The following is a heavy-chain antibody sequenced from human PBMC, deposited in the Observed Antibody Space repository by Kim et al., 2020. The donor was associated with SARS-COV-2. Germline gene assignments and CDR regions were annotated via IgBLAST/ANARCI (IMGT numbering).Heavy chain of an antibody. CDR3: ARDYRDCYDSSGYYPFFGH. CDR1: GFTFSNYA. Sequence: GGSLRLSCAASGFTFSNYAMHWVRQAPGKGLEWVAVIWYDGSNKYYADSVKGRFTISRDNSKNTLYLQMNSLRAEDTAVYYCARDYRDCYDSSGYYPFFGHWGQGTLVTVSS. CDR2: IWYDGSNK. D-gene: IGHD3-22*01. V-gene: IGHV3-33*08. J-gene: IGHJ4*02.